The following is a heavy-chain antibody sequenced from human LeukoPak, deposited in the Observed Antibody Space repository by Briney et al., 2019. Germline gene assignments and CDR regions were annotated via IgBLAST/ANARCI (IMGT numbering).Heavy chain of an antibody. Sequence: GGSLRLSCAASGFTFSSYGMHWVRQAPGKGLEWVAVISYDGSNKYYADSVKGRFTIPRDNSKNTLYLQMNSLRAEDTAVYYCAKEWDDYVWGSDFDYWGQGTLVTVSS. CDR2: ISYDGSNK. J-gene: IGHJ4*02. V-gene: IGHV3-30*18. CDR1: GFTFSSYG. D-gene: IGHD3-16*01. CDR3: AKEWDDYVWGSDFDY.